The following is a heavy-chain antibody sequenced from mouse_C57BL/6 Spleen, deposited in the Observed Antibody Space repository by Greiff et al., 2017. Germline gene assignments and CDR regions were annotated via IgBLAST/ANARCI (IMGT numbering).Heavy chain of an antibody. Sequence: VQLQQSGTVLARPGASVKMSCKTSGYTFTSYWMHWVKQRPGQGLEWIGAIYPGNSDTSYNQKFKGKAKLTAVTSARTAYMELSSLTNEDSAVYYCTMAYYSNYGGAMDYWGQGTSVTVSS. CDR1: GYTFTSYW. D-gene: IGHD2-5*01. J-gene: IGHJ4*01. CDR3: TMAYYSNYGGAMDY. V-gene: IGHV1-5*01. CDR2: IYPGNSDT.